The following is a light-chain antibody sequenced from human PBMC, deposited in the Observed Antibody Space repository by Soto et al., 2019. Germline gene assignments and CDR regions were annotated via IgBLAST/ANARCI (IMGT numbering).Light chain of an antibody. CDR2: ATS. CDR3: QQYNKGPPWT. CDR1: EGVGTN. J-gene: IGKJ1*01. Sequence: EVVMTQSPATLSVSPGDSATLSCRASEGVGTNLAWYQQTPGQGPRLLIYATSTRATGIPARFSGSGSGTEFTLTISGLHSEDFAIYYCQQYNKGPPWTFGQGTKVEIK. V-gene: IGKV3-15*01.